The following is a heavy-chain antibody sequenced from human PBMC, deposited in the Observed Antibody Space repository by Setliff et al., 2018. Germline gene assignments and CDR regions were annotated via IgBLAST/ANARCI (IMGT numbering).Heavy chain of an antibody. D-gene: IGHD1-26*01. J-gene: IGHJ3*01. CDR1: GDSISSGDYF. Sequence: SETLSLTCTVSGDSISSGDYFWSWIRLPPGKGLEWIAYIYHSGSAYYNPSLKSRVTMSVDTSKNQFSLHLTSVTAADTAVYYCAREVGTSTSSDAFDVWGQGMMVTVSS. CDR2: IYHSGSA. V-gene: IGHV4-30-4*08. CDR3: AREVGTSTSSDAFDV.